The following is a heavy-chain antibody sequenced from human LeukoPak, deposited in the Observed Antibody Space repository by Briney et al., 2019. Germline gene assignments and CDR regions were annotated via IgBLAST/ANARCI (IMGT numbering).Heavy chain of an antibody. CDR2: IYHSGNT. J-gene: IGHJ4*02. D-gene: IGHD1-26*01. Sequence: PSETLSLTCTVSGYSISSDYYWGWIRQPPGKGPEWIGSIYHSGNTYYNPSLKSRVTISVDTSKNQFSLKLNSVTAADTAVYYCARYSGSYPFDYWGQGTLVTVSS. V-gene: IGHV4-38-2*02. CDR1: GYSISSDYY. CDR3: ARYSGSYPFDY.